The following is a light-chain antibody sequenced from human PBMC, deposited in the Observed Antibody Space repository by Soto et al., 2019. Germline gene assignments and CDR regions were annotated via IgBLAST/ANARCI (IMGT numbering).Light chain of an antibody. V-gene: IGKV1-5*03. J-gene: IGKJ1*01. CDR1: QSISSY. CDR2: KAS. CDR3: QHYNSYSEA. Sequence: DVQMTQSPSSLSASVGDRVTITCRASQSISSYLNWYQQKPGKAPKLLIYKASTLKSGVPSRFSGSGSGTELTITISSLQPDDFATYYCQHYNSYSEAFGQGTKVDIK.